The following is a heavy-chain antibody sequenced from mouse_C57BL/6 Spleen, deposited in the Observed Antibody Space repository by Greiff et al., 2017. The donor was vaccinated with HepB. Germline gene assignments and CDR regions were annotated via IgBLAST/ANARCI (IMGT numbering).Heavy chain of an antibody. J-gene: IGHJ2*01. V-gene: IGHV1-82*01. CDR1: GYAFSSSW. Sequence: VQLQQSGPELVKPGASVKISCKASGYAFSSSWMNWVKQRPGKGLEWIGRIYPGDGDTNYNGKFKGKATLTADKSSSTAYMQLSSLTSEDSAVYFCARHPSIYYDYDGYFDYWGQGTTLTVSS. D-gene: IGHD2-4*01. CDR3: ARHPSIYYDYDGYFDY. CDR2: IYPGDGDT.